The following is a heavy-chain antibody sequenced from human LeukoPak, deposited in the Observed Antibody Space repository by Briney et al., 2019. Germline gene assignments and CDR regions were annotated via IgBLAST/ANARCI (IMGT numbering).Heavy chain of an antibody. CDR1: GFPFDDYV. CDR2: IRQTVYGGTT. CDR3: TRFNANYDY. J-gene: IGHJ4*02. D-gene: IGHD4/OR15-4a*01. V-gene: IGHV3-49*04. Sequence: PGGPLRVSCTTSGFPFDDYVMSWVRQAPGKGLETVGFIRQTVYGGTTEYAASVKGRFSISRDDSKNTVHLQMNSLRVEDTAVYYCTRFNANYDYWGQGTLVTVSS.